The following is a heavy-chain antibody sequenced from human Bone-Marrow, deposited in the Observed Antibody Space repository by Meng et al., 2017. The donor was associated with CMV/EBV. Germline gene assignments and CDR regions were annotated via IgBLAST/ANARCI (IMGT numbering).Heavy chain of an antibody. Sequence: SGPTLVKPTQTLTLTCTFSGFSLISRGVAVGWIRQPPGKALEWLALIYWNDDKRYRSSLKSRLTITKDTSKNQVVLKMTNMDPVDTATYYCAHRPRDVVVVPAANRFDPWGQGTLVTVSS. CDR3: AHRPRDVVVVPAANRFDP. V-gene: IGHV2-5*01. CDR1: GFSLISRGVA. D-gene: IGHD2-2*01. CDR2: IYWNDDK. J-gene: IGHJ5*01.